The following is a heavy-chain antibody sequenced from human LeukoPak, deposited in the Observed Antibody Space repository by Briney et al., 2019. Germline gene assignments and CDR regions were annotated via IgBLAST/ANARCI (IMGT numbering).Heavy chain of an antibody. J-gene: IGHJ5*02. CDR1: GGSFSGYY. CDR2: INHSGST. Sequence: SETLSLTCAVYGGSFSGYYWSWIRQPPGKGLEWIGEINHSGSTNYNPSLKSRVTISVDTSKNQFSLKLSSVTAADTAVYYCARLVVGLLNWFDPWGQGTLVTVSS. CDR3: ARLVVGLLNWFDP. D-gene: IGHD2-8*02. V-gene: IGHV4-34*01.